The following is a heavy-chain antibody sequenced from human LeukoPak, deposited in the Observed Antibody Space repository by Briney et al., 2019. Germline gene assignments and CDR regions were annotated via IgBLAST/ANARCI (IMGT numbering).Heavy chain of an antibody. D-gene: IGHD2-2*01. CDR2: IIPIFGTA. CDR3: ARDVPAAMSYYYYYGMDV. Sequence: SVKVSCKASGGTFSSYAISWVRQAPGQGLEWMGGIIPIFGTANYAQKFQGRVTITADESTSTAYMELSSLRSGDTAVYYCARDVPAAMSYYYYYGMDVWGQGTTVTVSS. CDR1: GGTFSSYA. V-gene: IGHV1-69*13. J-gene: IGHJ6*02.